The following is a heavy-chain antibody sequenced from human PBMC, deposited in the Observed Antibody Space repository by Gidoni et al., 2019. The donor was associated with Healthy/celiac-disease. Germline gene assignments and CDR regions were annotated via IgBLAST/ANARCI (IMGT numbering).Heavy chain of an antibody. CDR1: GGSISSSSYY. D-gene: IGHD6-19*01. J-gene: IGHJ4*02. CDR3: ARVQGIAVAGYLAFDY. Sequence: QLQLQESGPGLVKPSETLFLTCTVPGGSISSSSYYWGWIRQPPGKGLEWIGSIYYSGSTYYNPSLKSRVTISVDTSKNQFSLKLSSVTAADTAVYYCARVQGIAVAGYLAFDYWGQGTLVTVSS. CDR2: IYYSGST. V-gene: IGHV4-39*07.